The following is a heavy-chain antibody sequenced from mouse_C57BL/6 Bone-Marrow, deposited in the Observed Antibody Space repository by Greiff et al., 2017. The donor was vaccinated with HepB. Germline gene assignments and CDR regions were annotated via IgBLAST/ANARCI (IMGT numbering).Heavy chain of an antibody. Sequence: VQVVESGPGLVQPSQSLSITCTVSGFSLTSYGVHWVRQSPGKGLEWLGVIWSGGSTDYNAAFISRLSISKDNSKSQVFFKMNSLQADDTAIYYCARNWGVTMNYFDYWGQGTTLTVSS. V-gene: IGHV2-2*01. J-gene: IGHJ2*01. CDR2: IWSGGST. CDR3: ARNWGVTMNYFDY. D-gene: IGHD2-5*01. CDR1: GFSLTSYG.